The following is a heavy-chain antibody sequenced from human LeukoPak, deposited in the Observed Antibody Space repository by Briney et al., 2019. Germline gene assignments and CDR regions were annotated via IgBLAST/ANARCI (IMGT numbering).Heavy chain of an antibody. D-gene: IGHD2-21*01. V-gene: IGHV3-15*07. CDR2: IRSNAAGGTT. Sequence: SGGSLRLSCAASGFTFNSYAMNWVRQAPGKGLQWVARIRSNAAGGTTDLAAPVKGRIIISRDDSKNMAYLQFNSLTTEDTAVYYCAQGCGQFLEDWGQGTLVTVSS. J-gene: IGHJ4*02. CDR1: GFTFNSYA. CDR3: AQGCGQFLED.